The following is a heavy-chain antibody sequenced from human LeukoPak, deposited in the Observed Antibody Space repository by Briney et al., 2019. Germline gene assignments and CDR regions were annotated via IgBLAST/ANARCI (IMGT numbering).Heavy chain of an antibody. V-gene: IGHV3-7*01. D-gene: IGHD3-10*01. CDR3: ASFDPSGSGSLDY. CDR2: IKQDGSEK. J-gene: IGHJ4*02. Sequence: PGGSLRHSCAASGFTFSTYWMSWVRQTPGKGLEWVANIKQDGSEKYYVDSVKGRFTISRDNAKNSLYLQMNSLRVEDTAVYYCASFDPSGSGSLDYWGQGTLVTVSS. CDR1: GFTFSTYW.